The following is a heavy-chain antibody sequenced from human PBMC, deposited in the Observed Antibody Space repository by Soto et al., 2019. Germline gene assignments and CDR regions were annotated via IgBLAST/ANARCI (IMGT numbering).Heavy chain of an antibody. Sequence: PSQTLSLTCVISGDSVSSIIAAWNWIRQSPSRGLEWLGRTYYRSKWYNDYAVSVKSRITVNPDTSRNQFSLQLTSVIPEDTAVYFCARESSTCFXPWGQGTLVTVSS. CDR2: TYYRSKWYN. CDR1: GDSVSSIIAA. CDR3: ARESSTCFXP. J-gene: IGHJ5*01. D-gene: IGHD6-19*01. V-gene: IGHV6-1*01.